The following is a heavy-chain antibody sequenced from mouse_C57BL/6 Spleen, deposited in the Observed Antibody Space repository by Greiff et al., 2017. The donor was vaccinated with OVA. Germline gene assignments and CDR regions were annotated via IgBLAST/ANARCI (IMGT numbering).Heavy chain of an antibody. J-gene: IGHJ1*03. CDR2: INPNYGTT. CDR3: ARSYYSNYEGYFDV. Sequence: EVKLQESGPELVKPGASVKISCKASGYSFTDYNMNWVKQSNGKSLEWIGVINPNYGTTSYNQKFKGKATLTVDQSSSTAYMQLNSLTSEDSAVYYCARSYYSNYEGYFDVWGTGTTVTVSS. V-gene: IGHV1-39*01. D-gene: IGHD2-5*01. CDR1: GYSFTDYN.